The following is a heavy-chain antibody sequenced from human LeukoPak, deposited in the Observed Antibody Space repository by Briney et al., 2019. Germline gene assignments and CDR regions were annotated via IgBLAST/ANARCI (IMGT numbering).Heavy chain of an antibody. CDR3: ARGPTSNTNLYYFDY. J-gene: IGHJ4*02. D-gene: IGHD2-2*01. Sequence: ASVIVSCKASGYTFTCYDINWVRQATGQGLEWMGWMNPHSGNTGYAQKFQGRVTITMHTSISTAYMELTSLRSEDTAVYYCARGPTSNTNLYYFDYWGLGTLVTVSS. CDR2: MNPHSGNT. CDR1: GYTFTCYD. V-gene: IGHV1-8*03.